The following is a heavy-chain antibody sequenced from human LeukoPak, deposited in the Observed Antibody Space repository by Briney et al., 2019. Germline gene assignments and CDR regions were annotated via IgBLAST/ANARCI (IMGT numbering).Heavy chain of an antibody. Sequence: SGGSLRLSSAASGFNSRGSAMSWVRQIPGKGLEWVSGISGSDTFIADSVNGRFTISRDDSENTLYLQMNSLRVEDTAVYYCARDRGSLLDTAHLDYWGQGTQVTVSS. CDR2: ISGSDT. CDR1: GFNSRGSA. J-gene: IGHJ4*02. V-gene: IGHV3-23*01. D-gene: IGHD3/OR15-3a*01. CDR3: ARDRGSLLDTAHLDY.